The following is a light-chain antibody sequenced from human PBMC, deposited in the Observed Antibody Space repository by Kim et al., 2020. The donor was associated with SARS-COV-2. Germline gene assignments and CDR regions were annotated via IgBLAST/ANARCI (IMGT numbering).Light chain of an antibody. CDR1: QSISSW. V-gene: IGKV1-5*03. CDR2: KAS. Sequence: DIQMTQSPSTLSASVGDTVTITCRASQSISSWLAWYQQKPGKAPRLLIYKASSLESGVPSRFSGSGSGTEFTLTISSLQPDDFAIYYCQQYSSYSYTFGQGTKLEI. CDR3: QQYSSYSYT. J-gene: IGKJ2*01.